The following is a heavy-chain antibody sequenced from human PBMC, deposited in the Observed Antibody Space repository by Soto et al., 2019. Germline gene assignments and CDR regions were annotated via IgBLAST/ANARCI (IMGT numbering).Heavy chain of an antibody. V-gene: IGHV4-30-2*06. CDR1: GDSISSGGLS. Sequence: QLQLQESGSGLLKPSQTLSLNCSVSGDSISSGGLSRHWLRQSPGRGLEWIGYVYYPGLTYYNPSLKSRVSTSMDTSEDPVALILSSVTAADSAVYYCARGRRSKTARAVTGGFDPWGPGILGTV. J-gene: IGHJ5*02. CDR3: ARGRRSKTARAVTGGFDP. D-gene: IGHD5-18*01. CDR2: VYYPGLT.